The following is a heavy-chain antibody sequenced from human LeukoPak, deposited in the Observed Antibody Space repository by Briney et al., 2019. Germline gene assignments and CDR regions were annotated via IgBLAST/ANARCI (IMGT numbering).Heavy chain of an antibody. CDR3: ARDLWDLRFGERTNWYFDL. Sequence: SETLSLTCTVSGGSISSYYWSWIRQPAGKGLEWIGRIYTSGSTNYNPSLKSRATMSVDTSKNQFSLKLSSVTAADTAVYYCARDLWDLRFGERTNWYFDLWGRGTLVTVSS. CDR2: IYTSGST. V-gene: IGHV4-4*07. J-gene: IGHJ2*01. D-gene: IGHD3-10*01. CDR1: GGSISSYY.